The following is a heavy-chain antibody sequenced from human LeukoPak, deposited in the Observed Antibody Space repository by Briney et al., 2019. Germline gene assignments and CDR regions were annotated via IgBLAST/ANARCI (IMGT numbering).Heavy chain of an antibody. CDR3: ARGPYYYDSSGYYQVASYFDY. D-gene: IGHD3-22*01. J-gene: IGHJ4*02. V-gene: IGHV3-66*01. Sequence: PGGSLRLSCEASGFTVSSNYMSWVRQAPGKGLEWVSVIYSGGSTYYADSVKGRFTISRDNSKNTLYLQMNSLRAEDTAVYYCARGPYYYDSSGYYQVASYFDYWGQGTLVTVSS. CDR1: GFTVSSNY. CDR2: IYSGGST.